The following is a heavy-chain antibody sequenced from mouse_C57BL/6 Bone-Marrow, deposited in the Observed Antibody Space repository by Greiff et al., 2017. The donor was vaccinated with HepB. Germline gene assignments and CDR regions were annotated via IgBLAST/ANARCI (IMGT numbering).Heavy chain of an antibody. J-gene: IGHJ3*01. Sequence: EVQLHQSGAALVQPGASVTLSCTASGFNINDYYMHWVKQRTEQGLVWIGRIDPADGETNYAPKFQGKATITADTSSNTAYLQLSSLTSEDTAVYYCARGWLPAWFDYWGQGTLVTVSA. CDR1: GFNINDYY. CDR2: IDPADGET. D-gene: IGHD2-3*01. CDR3: ARGWLPAWFDY. V-gene: IGHV14-2*01.